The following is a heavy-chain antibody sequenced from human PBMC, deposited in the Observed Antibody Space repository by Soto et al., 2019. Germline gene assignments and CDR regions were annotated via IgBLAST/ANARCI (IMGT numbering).Heavy chain of an antibody. CDR3: ARDHDVLRFLEWNVAFDI. CDR1: GFTFTSSA. J-gene: IGHJ3*02. V-gene: IGHV1-58*02. CDR2: IIVGGGNT. Sequence: SVKVSCKASGFTFTSSAIQWVRQARGQPLEWIGWIIVGGGNTNYAQKLQGRIIITRDMSTSTAYMELNSLTSEDTAVYYCARDHDVLRFLEWNVAFDIWGQGTMVSVSS. D-gene: IGHD3-3*01.